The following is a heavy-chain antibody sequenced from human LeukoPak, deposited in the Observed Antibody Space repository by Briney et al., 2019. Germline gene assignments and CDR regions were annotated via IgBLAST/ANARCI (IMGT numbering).Heavy chain of an antibody. V-gene: IGHV5-51*01. CDR2: IYPGDSDT. CDR3: ARPGNDCSGGSCRPENGMDV. D-gene: IGHD2-15*01. J-gene: IGHJ6*02. CDR1: GYSFTSYW. Sequence: GESLKISCKGSGYSFTSYWIGWVRQMPGKGLEWMGIIYPGDSDTRYSPSFQGQVTISADKSISTAYLQWSSLKASDTAMYYCARPGNDCSGGSCRPENGMDVWGQGTTVTVSS.